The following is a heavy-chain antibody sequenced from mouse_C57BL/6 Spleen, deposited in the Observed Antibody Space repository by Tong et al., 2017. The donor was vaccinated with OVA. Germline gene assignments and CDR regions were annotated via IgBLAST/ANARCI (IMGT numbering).Heavy chain of an antibody. V-gene: IGHV1-81*01. CDR1: GYTFTSYG. CDR2: IYPRSGNT. J-gene: IGHJ1*03. D-gene: IGHD1-1*01. CDR3: TRSSSHWYFDV. Sequence: VQLQESGAELARPGASVKLSCKASGYTFTSYGISWVKQRTGQGLEWIGEIYPRSGNTYYNEKFKGKATLTADKSSSTAYMELRSLTSEDSAVYYCTRSSSHWYFDVWGTGTTVTVSS.